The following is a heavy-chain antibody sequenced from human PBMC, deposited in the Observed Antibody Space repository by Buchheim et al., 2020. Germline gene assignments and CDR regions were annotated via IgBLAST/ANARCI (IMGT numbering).Heavy chain of an antibody. CDR1: GGSFSGYY. Sequence: QVQLQQWGAGLLKPSETLSLTCAVYGGSFSGYYWSWIRQPPGKGLEWIGEINHSRSTNYNPSLKSRVTISVDTSKNQFSLKLSSVTAADTAVYYCARGGVTTVTTSVVSVRGGWFDPWGQGTL. D-gene: IGHD4-17*01. V-gene: IGHV4-34*01. CDR3: ARGGVTTVTTSVVSVRGGWFDP. CDR2: INHSRST. J-gene: IGHJ5*02.